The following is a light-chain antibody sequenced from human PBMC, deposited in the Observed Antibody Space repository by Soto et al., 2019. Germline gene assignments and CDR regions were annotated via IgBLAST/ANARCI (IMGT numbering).Light chain of an antibody. V-gene: IGKV1-17*01. Sequence: DIQMTQSPSSLSASVGDRVTITCRASQGVETDLGWYQQKPWKAPQRLIYAASILQSGVPSRFSGSGSGTEFTLTISSLEPEDFATYYCLQHSGYPYTFGQGTKLEIK. CDR3: LQHSGYPYT. CDR1: QGVETD. CDR2: AAS. J-gene: IGKJ2*01.